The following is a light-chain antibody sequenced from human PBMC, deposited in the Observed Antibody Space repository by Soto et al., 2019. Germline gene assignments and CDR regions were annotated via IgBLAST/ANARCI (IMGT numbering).Light chain of an antibody. Sequence: EIVMTQSPATLSVSPGESATLSCRASQSVSNNLGWYQQKPGQAPRLLIYGASTRATGIPDRFSGSGSGTEFTLTISSLQSEDFAVYYCQQYNNWLTFGGGTKVEIK. J-gene: IGKJ4*01. CDR2: GAS. V-gene: IGKV3-15*01. CDR3: QQYNNWLT. CDR1: QSVSNN.